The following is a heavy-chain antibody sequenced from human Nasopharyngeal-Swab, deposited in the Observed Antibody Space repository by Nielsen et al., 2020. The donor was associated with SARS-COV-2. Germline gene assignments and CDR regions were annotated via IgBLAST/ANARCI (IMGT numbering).Heavy chain of an antibody. CDR1: GFTFNNAW. Sequence: GGPRRPPCAASGFTFNNAWMNWVRKAQGKGLDGVGRIISETVGGTTDYAAPVNGRFTVSRDDSKNTLYMQMDSLKTEDTAVSYCTTRAIASTAIWRNAFDIWGQGTMVTVSS. V-gene: IGHV3-15*07. CDR2: IISETVGGTT. CDR3: TTRAIASTAIWRNAFDI. D-gene: IGHD2-21*02. J-gene: IGHJ3*02.